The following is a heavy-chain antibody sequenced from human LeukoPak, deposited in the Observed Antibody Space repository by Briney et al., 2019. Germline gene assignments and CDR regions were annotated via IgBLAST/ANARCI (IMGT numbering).Heavy chain of an antibody. J-gene: IGHJ4*02. V-gene: IGHV3-21*01. CDR3: ARDGGVVVVPAANFDY. Sequence: GGSLRLSCAASGFTFSSYSMNWVRQAPGKWLEWVSSISSSSSYIYYADSVKGRFTISRDNAKNSLYLQMNSLRAEDTAVYNCARDGGVVVVPAANFDYWGQGTLVTVSS. CDR2: ISSSSSYI. CDR1: GFTFSSYS. D-gene: IGHD2-2*01.